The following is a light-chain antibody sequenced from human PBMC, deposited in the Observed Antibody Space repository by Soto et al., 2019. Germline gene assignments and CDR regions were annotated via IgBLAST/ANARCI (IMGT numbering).Light chain of an antibody. V-gene: IGKV3-20*01. CDR2: GAS. CDR1: QSVSSSY. Sequence: EIVLTQSPGTLPLSPGERATLSCRASQSVSSSYLAWYQQKPGQAPRLLIYGASSRATGIPDRFSGSGSGTDLTLTISRLEPEDFEVYYCQQYGSSHQTFGGGNKVEIK. J-gene: IGKJ4*01. CDR3: QQYGSSHQT.